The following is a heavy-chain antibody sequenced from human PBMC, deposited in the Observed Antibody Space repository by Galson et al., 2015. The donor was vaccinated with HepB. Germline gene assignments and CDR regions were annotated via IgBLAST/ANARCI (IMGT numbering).Heavy chain of an antibody. V-gene: IGHV3-23*01. CDR3: AMDKWLQYYFDY. CDR2: ISGSGGST. D-gene: IGHD5-12*01. CDR1: GFTFSSYA. J-gene: IGHJ4*02. Sequence: SLRLSCAASGFTFSSYAMSWVRQAPGKGLEWVSAISGSGGSTYYADSVKGRFTISRDNSKNTLYLQMNSLRAEDTAVYYCAMDKWLQYYFDYWGQGTLVTVSS.